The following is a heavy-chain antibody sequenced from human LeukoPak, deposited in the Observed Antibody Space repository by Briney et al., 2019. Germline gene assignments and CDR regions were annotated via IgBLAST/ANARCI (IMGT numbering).Heavy chain of an antibody. D-gene: IGHD3-10*01. V-gene: IGHV3-23*01. CDR1: GFTFSSYA. J-gene: IGHJ6*02. Sequence: PGGSLRLSCAASGFTFSSYAMSWVRQAPGKGLEWVSAISGSGGSTYYADSVKGRFTISRDNSKNTLYLQMNSLRAEDTAVYYCAKGERGVRGVTSLGYYYGMDVWGQGTTVTVSS. CDR3: AKGERGVRGVTSLGYYYGMDV. CDR2: ISGSGGST.